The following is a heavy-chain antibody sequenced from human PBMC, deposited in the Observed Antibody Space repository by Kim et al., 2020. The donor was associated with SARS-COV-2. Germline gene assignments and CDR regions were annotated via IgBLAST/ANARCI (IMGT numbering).Heavy chain of an antibody. V-gene: IGHV3-30-3*01. D-gene: IGHD1-26*01. Sequence: GGSLRLSCAASGFTFSSYAMHWVRQAPGKGLEWVAVISYDGSNKYYADSVKGRFTISRDNSKNKLYLQMNSLRAEDTAVYYCARSSGGSYYGNWFDPLG. J-gene: IGHJ5*02. CDR3: ARSSGGSYYGNWFDP. CDR1: GFTFSSYA. CDR2: ISYDGSNK.